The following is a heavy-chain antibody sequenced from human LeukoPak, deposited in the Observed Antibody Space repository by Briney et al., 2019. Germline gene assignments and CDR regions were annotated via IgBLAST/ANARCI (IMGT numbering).Heavy chain of an antibody. V-gene: IGHV3-30*19. Sequence: PGGSLRLSCAASGFIFSSFGMHWVRQAPGKGLEWVAVISSDGTNKYYAESVRGRFTISRDNSANTLYLYMNSLTGADTSVYYCSLTTLAVVYCFDYWGQGTLVTVSS. CDR3: SLTTLAVVYCFDY. CDR1: GFIFSSFG. CDR2: ISSDGTNK. J-gene: IGHJ4*02. D-gene: IGHD1/OR15-1a*01.